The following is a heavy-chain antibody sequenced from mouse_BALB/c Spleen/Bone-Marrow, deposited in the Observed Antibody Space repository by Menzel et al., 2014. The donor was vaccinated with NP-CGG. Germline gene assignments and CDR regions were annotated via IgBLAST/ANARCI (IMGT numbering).Heavy chain of an antibody. CDR1: GFTFSSFG. CDR2: ISSGSSTI. Sequence: EVQGVESGGGLVQPGGSRKLSCAASGFTFSSFGMHWVRQAPEKGLEWVAYISSGSSTIYYADTVKGRFTISRDNPKNPLFLQMTSLRSEDTAMYYCARRDDGYYNFDYWGQGTTLTVSS. J-gene: IGHJ2*01. CDR3: ARRDDGYYNFDY. D-gene: IGHD2-3*01. V-gene: IGHV5-17*02.